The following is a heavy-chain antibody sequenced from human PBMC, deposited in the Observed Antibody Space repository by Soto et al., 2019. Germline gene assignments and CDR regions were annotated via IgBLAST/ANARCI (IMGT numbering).Heavy chain of an antibody. CDR2: IYSGGST. J-gene: IGHJ4*02. Sequence: PGGSLRLSCAASGFTVSSYYMSWVRQAPGKGLEWVSVIYSGGSTYYADSVKGRFTISRDNSKNTLYLQMNSLRAEDTAVYYCARAVAAAGTCDYWGQGTLVTVSS. V-gene: IGHV3-66*01. CDR3: ARAVAAAGTCDY. CDR1: GFTVSSYY. D-gene: IGHD6-13*01.